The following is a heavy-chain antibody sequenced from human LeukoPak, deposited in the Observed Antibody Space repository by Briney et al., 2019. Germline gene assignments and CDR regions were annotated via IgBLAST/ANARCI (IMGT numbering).Heavy chain of an antibody. J-gene: IGHJ6*02. D-gene: IGHD4-17*01. CDR3: ARENLDYGDYGSFDYYYGMDV. CDR2: ISAYNGNT. Sequence: VASVKVSCKASGYTFTSYGISWVRQAPGQGLEWMGWISAYNGNTNYAQKLQGRVTMTTDTSTSTAYMELRSLRSDDTAVYYCARENLDYGDYGSFDYYYGMDVWGQGTTVTVSS. CDR1: GYTFTSYG. V-gene: IGHV1-18*01.